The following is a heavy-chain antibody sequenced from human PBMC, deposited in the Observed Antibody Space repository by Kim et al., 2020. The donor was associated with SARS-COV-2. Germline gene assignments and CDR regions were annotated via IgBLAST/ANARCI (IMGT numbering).Heavy chain of an antibody. D-gene: IGHD3-9*01. Sequence: SETLSLTCTVSGGSISSYYWSWIRQPPGKGLEWIGYIYYSGSTNYNPSLKSRVTISVDTSKNQFSLKLSSVTAADTAVYYCARGAMLGGYFDWDFDYWGQGTLVTVSS. J-gene: IGHJ4*02. V-gene: IGHV4-59*01. CDR2: IYYSGST. CDR1: GGSISSYY. CDR3: ARGAMLGGYFDWDFDY.